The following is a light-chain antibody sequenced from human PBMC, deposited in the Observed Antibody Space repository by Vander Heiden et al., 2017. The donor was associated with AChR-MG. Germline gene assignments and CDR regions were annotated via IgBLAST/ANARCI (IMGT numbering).Light chain of an antibody. V-gene: IGKV1-33*01. CDR1: QDISNY. Sequence: DIQMTQSPSSLSVSVGDRVTITCQASQDISNYLSWYQQKPGKAPKLLIHDASRLETGVPSRFSGSGSGTAFIFTISSLQPEDIATYYCQQYDDVPYTFGQGTKLQIK. CDR3: QQYDDVPYT. J-gene: IGKJ2*01. CDR2: DAS.